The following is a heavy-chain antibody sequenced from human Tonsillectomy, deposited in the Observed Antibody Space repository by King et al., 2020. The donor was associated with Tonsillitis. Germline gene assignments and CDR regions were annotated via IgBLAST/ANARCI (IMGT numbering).Heavy chain of an antibody. V-gene: IGHV1-69*01. CDR3: ARQSERSSGCFNS. CDR1: EGTFNKFG. D-gene: IGHD3-22*01. Sequence: QLVQSGAEVKKPGSSMKVSCKASEGTFNKFGFSWVRQAPGQGLEWMGAFIPVYGTTHYAPKFQGRLTITADESSNTVYMELSSLTSDDTAMYFCARQSERSSGCFNSWGQGTLATVSS. J-gene: IGHJ5*01. CDR2: FIPVYGTT.